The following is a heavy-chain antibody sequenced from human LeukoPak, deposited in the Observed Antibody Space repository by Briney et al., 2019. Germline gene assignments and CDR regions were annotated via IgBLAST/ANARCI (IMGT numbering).Heavy chain of an antibody. CDR3: ARGPLLRFLEWLLSFDY. Sequence: GESLKISCKGSGYSFTSYWIGWVRQMPGKGLEWMGIIYPGDSDTRYSPSFQGQVTISADKSISTAYLQWSSLKASDTAMYYCARGPLLRFLEWLLSFDYRGQGTLVTVSS. J-gene: IGHJ4*02. D-gene: IGHD3-3*01. CDR1: GYSFTSYW. V-gene: IGHV5-51*01. CDR2: IYPGDSDT.